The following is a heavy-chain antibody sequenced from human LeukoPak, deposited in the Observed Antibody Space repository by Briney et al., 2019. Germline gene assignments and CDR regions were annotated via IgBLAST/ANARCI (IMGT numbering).Heavy chain of an antibody. CDR1: GGSISNVNYY. CDR2: IYYSGST. D-gene: IGHD6-6*01. Sequence: SETLSLTCTVSGGSISNVNYYWGWIRQPPGKGLEWIGYIYYSGSTNYNPSLKSRVTILVDTSKNQFSLRLSSVTAADTAVYYCAREYSSSSGRRAFDIWGQGTMVTVSS. CDR3: AREYSSSSGRRAFDI. V-gene: IGHV4-61*05. J-gene: IGHJ3*02.